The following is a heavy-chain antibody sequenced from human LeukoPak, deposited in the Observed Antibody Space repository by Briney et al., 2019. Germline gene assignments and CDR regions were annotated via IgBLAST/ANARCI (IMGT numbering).Heavy chain of an antibody. J-gene: IGHJ6*04. CDR2: ISSSGSTI. CDR3: ITPDKPLGYCSGGSCSLGCS. Sequence: GGSLRLSCAASGFTFSDYYMSWIRQAPGKGLEWVSYISSSGSTIYYADSVKGRFTISRDNAKNSLYLQMNSLRAEDTAVYYCITPDKPLGYCSGGSCSLGCSWGKGTTVTISS. V-gene: IGHV3-11*04. CDR1: GFTFSDYY. D-gene: IGHD2-15*01.